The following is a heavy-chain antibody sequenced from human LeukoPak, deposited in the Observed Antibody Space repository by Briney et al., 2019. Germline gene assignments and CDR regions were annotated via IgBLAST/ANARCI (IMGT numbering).Heavy chain of an antibody. J-gene: IGHJ3*02. CDR3: ARHAAVAGLDAFDI. CDR1: GYSSISYW. Sequence: GESLKISCKGSGYSSISYWIGWVRQMPGKGLEWMGIIYPGDSDTRYSPSFQGQVTISADKSISTAYLQWSSLKASDTAMYYCARHAAVAGLDAFDIWGQGTMVTVSS. V-gene: IGHV5-51*01. D-gene: IGHD6-19*01. CDR2: IYPGDSDT.